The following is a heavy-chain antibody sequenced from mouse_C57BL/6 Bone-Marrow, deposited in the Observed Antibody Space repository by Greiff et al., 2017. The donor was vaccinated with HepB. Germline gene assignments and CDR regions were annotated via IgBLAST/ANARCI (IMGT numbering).Heavy chain of an antibody. J-gene: IGHJ3*01. D-gene: IGHD2-4*01. CDR3: AREEEDYGNAWFAY. CDR2: ISSGSSTI. Sequence: EVMLVESGGGLVKPGGSLKLSCAASGFTFSDYGMHWVRQAPEKGLEWVAYISSGSSTIYYADTVKGRFTISRDNAKNTLFLQMTSLRSEDTAMYYCAREEEDYGNAWFAYWGQGTLVTVSA. CDR1: GFTFSDYG. V-gene: IGHV5-17*01.